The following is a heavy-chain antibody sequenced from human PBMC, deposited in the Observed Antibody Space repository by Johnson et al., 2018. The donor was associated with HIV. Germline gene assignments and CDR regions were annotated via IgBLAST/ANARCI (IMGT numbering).Heavy chain of an antibody. CDR3: AKDRGAARAFDAFDI. Sequence: VQLVESGGDLVQPGGSLRLSCAASGFTFSSYWMSWVRQAPGKGLEWVAKIKQDGSEKYYVDSVKGRFTISRDNAKNSLYLQMNSLRAEDTAVYYCAKDRGAARAFDAFDIWGQGTRVTVSS. J-gene: IGHJ3*02. V-gene: IGHV3-7*01. D-gene: IGHD6-6*01. CDR2: IKQDGSEK. CDR1: GFTFSSYW.